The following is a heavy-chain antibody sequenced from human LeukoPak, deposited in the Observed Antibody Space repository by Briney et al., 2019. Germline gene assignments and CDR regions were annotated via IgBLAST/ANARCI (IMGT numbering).Heavy chain of an antibody. Sequence: KDGESLKISCKGSGNSFTSYWIGWVRQMPGKGLEWMGIIYPGDADTRYSPSFQGQVTISADKSISTAYLQWSSLKASDTAMYYCASATFGAYCGGDCYRWHAFDIWGQGTMVTVSS. CDR1: GNSFTSYW. J-gene: IGHJ3*02. V-gene: IGHV5-51*01. D-gene: IGHD2-21*02. CDR3: ASATFGAYCGGDCYRWHAFDI. CDR2: IYPGDADT.